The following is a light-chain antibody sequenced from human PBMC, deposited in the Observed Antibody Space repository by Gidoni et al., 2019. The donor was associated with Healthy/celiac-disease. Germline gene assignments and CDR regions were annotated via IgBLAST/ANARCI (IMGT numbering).Light chain of an antibody. Sequence: SYELTQPSSVSLSPGQTARIPCSGDVLAKKYARWFQQKPGQAPVLVIYKDSERPSGIPERFSGSSSGTTVTLTISGAQVEDEADYYCYSAADNHGVFGTGTKVTVL. V-gene: IGLV3-27*01. CDR2: KDS. CDR3: YSAADNHGV. CDR1: VLAKKY. J-gene: IGLJ1*01.